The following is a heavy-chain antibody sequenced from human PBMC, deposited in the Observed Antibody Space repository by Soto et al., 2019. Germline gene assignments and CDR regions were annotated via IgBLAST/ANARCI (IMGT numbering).Heavy chain of an antibody. J-gene: IGHJ6*02. CDR3: AIDPVTVYCSSTSCYGGPAYYYYGMDV. D-gene: IGHD2-2*01. CDR2: ISSSRSIL. Sequence: EVQLVESGGGVVQPGGSLGLSCAASGFTFSSYSMNWVRQAPGQGLEGVSYISSSRSILYYADGVKGRFTISRDNAKNALYMQMSSLKDEDTAVYYCAIDPVTVYCSSTSCYGGPAYYYYGMDVWGQGTTVTVSS. V-gene: IGHV3-48*02. CDR1: GFTFSSYS.